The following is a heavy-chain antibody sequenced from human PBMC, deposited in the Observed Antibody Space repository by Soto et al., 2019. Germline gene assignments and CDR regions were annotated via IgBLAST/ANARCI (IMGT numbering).Heavy chain of an antibody. J-gene: IGHJ6*02. CDR3: ARMNRDYYYYGMDV. V-gene: IGHV4-4*02. CDR1: GDSISSSKW. CDR2: IDHNGVA. Sequence: NPSETLSLTCGVSGDSISSSKWWTWVRQTPGNGLEWIGKIDHNGVANYNPSLEGRVTISKDISKNQISLKVTPVTAADSAVYYCARMNRDYYYYGMDVWGQGATVTVSS.